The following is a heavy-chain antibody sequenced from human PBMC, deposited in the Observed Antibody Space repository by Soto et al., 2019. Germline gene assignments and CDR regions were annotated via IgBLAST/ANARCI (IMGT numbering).Heavy chain of an antibody. Sequence: GGSLRLSCAASGFTFRSYAMSWVRQAPGKGLEWVATITGTGTSTYFADSVKGRFTTSRDNSRNTLYLQLNSLRAEDTAVYYCAKSQGPQWLLTKYFDSWGQGALVTVSS. J-gene: IGHJ4*02. CDR3: AKSQGPQWLLTKYFDS. CDR1: GFTFRSYA. V-gene: IGHV3-23*01. D-gene: IGHD5-12*01. CDR2: ITGTGTST.